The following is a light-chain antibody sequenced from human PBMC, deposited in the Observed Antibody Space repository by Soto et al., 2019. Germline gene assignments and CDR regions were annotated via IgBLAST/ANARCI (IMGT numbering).Light chain of an antibody. CDR1: SGSVSTSYY. J-gene: IGLJ3*02. CDR2: STN. Sequence: VVTQEPSFSVSPGRTVTLTCGLSSGSVSTSYYPTWYQQTPGQAPRTLIYSTNTRSSGVPDRFSGSILGNKAALTITGAQADDESDYYCVLYMGSGIWVFGGGTKLTVL. V-gene: IGLV8-61*01. CDR3: VLYMGSGIWV.